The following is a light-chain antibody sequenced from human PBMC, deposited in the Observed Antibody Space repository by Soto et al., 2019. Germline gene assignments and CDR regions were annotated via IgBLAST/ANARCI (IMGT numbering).Light chain of an antibody. V-gene: IGLV3-21*02. CDR3: QVWDSDSDSWV. CDR1: NSGNKR. CDR2: DDS. Sequence: SYELTQPPSVSVVPGQTARITCGGNNSGNKRVHWYQQRPRQAPVLVVYDDSDRPSGIPERFSGSKFVNTATLTISRVEAGDEADYYCQVWDSDSDSWVFGGGTKLTVL. J-gene: IGLJ3*02.